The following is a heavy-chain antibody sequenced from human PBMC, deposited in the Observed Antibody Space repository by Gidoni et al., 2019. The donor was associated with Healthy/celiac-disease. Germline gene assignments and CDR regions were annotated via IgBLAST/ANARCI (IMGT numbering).Heavy chain of an antibody. V-gene: IGHV3-48*02. J-gene: IGHJ4*02. CDR2: ISSSSSTI. CDR3: ARIPVAGSYFPTDY. Sequence: EVQLVESGGGLVQPGGSLRLSCAASGFTFSSYSMNWVRQAPGKGLEWVSYISSSSSTIYYADSVKGRFTISRDNAKNSLYLQMNSLRDEDTAVYYCARIPVAGSYFPTDYWGQGTLVTVSS. CDR1: GFTFSSYS. D-gene: IGHD3-10*01.